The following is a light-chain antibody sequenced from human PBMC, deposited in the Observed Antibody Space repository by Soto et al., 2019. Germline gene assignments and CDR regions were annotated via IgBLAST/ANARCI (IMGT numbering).Light chain of an antibody. V-gene: IGLV2-11*01. CDR2: DVS. CDR1: SSDVGAYTY. Sequence: QSVLTQPRSVSGSPGQSVTVSCTGTSSDVGAYTYVSWYQQHPGKAPKLMIFDVSERPSGVPDRFSASKSGNTASLTISGLQAEDEADYYCCSYAGGYTYVFGTGTKLTVL. J-gene: IGLJ1*01. CDR3: CSYAGGYTYV.